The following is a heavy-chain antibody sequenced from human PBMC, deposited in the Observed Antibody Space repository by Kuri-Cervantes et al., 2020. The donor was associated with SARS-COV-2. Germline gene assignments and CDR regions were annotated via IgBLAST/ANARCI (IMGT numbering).Heavy chain of an antibody. D-gene: IGHD6-13*01. CDR3: AKFFTGYSSSXALGSYMDV. J-gene: IGHJ6*03. V-gene: IGHV3-23*01. CDR1: TITFSECR. Sequence: GGSLRLSCAASTITFSECRMSRVRQAPGKGLEWVSAISGSGGSTYYADSVKGRFTISRDNSKNTLYLQMNSLRAEDTAVYYCAKFFTGYSSSXALGSYMDVWGKGTTVTVSS. CDR2: ISGSGGST.